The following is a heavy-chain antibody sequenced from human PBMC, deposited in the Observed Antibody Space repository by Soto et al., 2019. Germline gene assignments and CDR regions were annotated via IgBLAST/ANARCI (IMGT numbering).Heavy chain of an antibody. CDR2: ISSSSSYI. CDR1: EFTFSSYS. J-gene: IGHJ4*02. Sequence: EVQLVESGGGLVKPGGSLRLSCAASEFTFSSYSMNWVRQAPGKGLEWVSSISSSSSYIYYADSVKGRFTISRDNAKNSLYLQMNSLRAEDTAVYYCARDMDYDILTGYYMIQILCDYWGQGTLVTVSS. CDR3: ARDMDYDILTGYYMIQILCDY. D-gene: IGHD3-9*01. V-gene: IGHV3-21*01.